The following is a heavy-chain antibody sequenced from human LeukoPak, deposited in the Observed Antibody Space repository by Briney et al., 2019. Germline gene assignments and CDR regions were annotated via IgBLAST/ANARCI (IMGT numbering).Heavy chain of an antibody. V-gene: IGHV3-23*01. J-gene: IGHJ4*02. CDR3: AKGGKWDVTPFDY. CDR2: ISGGGGST. Sequence: GGSLRLSCAASGFTFTSYSMNWVRQAPGKGLEWVSTISGGGGSTYYAGSVKGRFTISRDNSKNTLYLRVNSLRAEDTAVYYCAKGGKWDVTPFDYWGQGTLVTVSS. CDR1: GFTFTSYS. D-gene: IGHD1-26*01.